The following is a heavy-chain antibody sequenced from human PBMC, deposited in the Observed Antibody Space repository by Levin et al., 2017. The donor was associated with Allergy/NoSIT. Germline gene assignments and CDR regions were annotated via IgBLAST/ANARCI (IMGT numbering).Heavy chain of an antibody. J-gene: IGHJ4*02. CDR1: GGSIRSGGYS. D-gene: IGHD5-18*01. CDR3: ARVAGYSYGYYFDY. CDR2: IYLSGST. V-gene: IGHV4-30-2*01. Sequence: SQTLSLTCAVSGGSIRSGGYSWSWIRQPPGKGLEWIGNIYLSGSTYYNPSLKSRVTISVDRSKKQFSLNLSSVTAADTAVYYCARVAGYSYGYYFDYWGQGTLVTVSS.